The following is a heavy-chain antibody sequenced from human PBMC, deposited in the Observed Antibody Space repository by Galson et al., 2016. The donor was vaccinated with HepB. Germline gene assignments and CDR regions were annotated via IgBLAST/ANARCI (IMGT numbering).Heavy chain of an antibody. J-gene: IGHJ4*02. D-gene: IGHD1-20*01. V-gene: IGHV3-74*01. CDR3: AKDPIPFITGFGPPDY. CDR2: INADGTST. Sequence: SLRLSCAASDFTFSGRWMHWVRQVPGKGLVWVSYINADGTSTTYADSVKGRFTISRDNAKNTVHLQMNSLRAEDTAVYYCAKDPIPFITGFGPPDYWGQGTLVTVSS. CDR1: DFTFSGRW.